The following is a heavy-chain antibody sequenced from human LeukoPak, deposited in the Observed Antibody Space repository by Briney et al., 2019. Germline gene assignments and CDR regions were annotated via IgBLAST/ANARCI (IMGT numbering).Heavy chain of an antibody. CDR3: AKAYGTNGYYQLPIDF. Sequence: GGSLRLSCAASGFTFSSYAMSWVRQAPGKGLEWVSGISGSGRTTYYADSVRGRFTISRDNSENTLYLQMNNLRAEDTAIYYCAKAYGTNGYYQLPIDFWGQGTLVTVSS. CDR2: ISGSGRTT. D-gene: IGHD3-22*01. V-gene: IGHV3-23*01. J-gene: IGHJ4*02. CDR1: GFTFSSYA.